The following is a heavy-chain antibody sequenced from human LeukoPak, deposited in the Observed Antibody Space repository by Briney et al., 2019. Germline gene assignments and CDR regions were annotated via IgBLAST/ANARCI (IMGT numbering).Heavy chain of an antibody. V-gene: IGHV3-21*01. Sequence: GGSLRLPCTASGFTFSDYSMNWVRQAPGKGLEWVSGISSSSEYRHYADSLKGRFTISRDNAKNSLYLQINSLRAEDTAVYYCAKVRWTYYFDYWGQGTLVTVSS. D-gene: IGHD3/OR15-3a*01. CDR1: GFTFSDYS. CDR3: AKVRWTYYFDY. CDR2: ISSSSEYR. J-gene: IGHJ4*02.